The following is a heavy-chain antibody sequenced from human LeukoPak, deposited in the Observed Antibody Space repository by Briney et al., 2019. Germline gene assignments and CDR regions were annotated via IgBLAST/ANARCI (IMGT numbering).Heavy chain of an antibody. J-gene: IGHJ4*02. Sequence: ASVKVSCKASGYTFTSYGISWVRQAPGQGLEWMGWISAYNGNTDYAQKLQGRVTMTTDTSTSTAYMELRSLRSDDTAVYYCARDQENYYDSSGSYYFDYWGQGTLVTVSS. CDR3: ARDQENYYDSSGSYYFDY. CDR2: ISAYNGNT. CDR1: GYTFTSYG. D-gene: IGHD3-22*01. V-gene: IGHV1-18*01.